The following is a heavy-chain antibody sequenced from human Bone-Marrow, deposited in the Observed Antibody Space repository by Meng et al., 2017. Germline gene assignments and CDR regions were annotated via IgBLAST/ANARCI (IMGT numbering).Heavy chain of an antibody. J-gene: IGHJ4*02. V-gene: IGHV3-30*04. CDR2: ISYDGSNK. CDR1: GFTFSSYA. Sequence: GESLKISCAASGFTFSSYAMHWVRQAPGKGLEWVAVISYDGSNKYYADSVKGRFTISRDNSKNTLYLQMNSLRAEDTAVYYCARDQRIVGATVLGYWGQGTLVTVSS. CDR3: ARDQRIVGATVLGY. D-gene: IGHD1-26*01.